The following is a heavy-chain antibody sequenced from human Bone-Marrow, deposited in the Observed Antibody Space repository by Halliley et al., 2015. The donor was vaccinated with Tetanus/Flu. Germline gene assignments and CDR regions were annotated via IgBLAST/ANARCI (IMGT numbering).Heavy chain of an antibody. D-gene: IGHD1-26*01. Sequence: QLVQSGAEVKKPGSSVKVSCKTSRATFSSNIFTWVRQVSGRGLEWMGAFIPTLRTTYYAQKYHGRVTITAYRSTSTTYMELSGLTSEDAAVYYCAALDLLGGGSDDWGQGTLVTVSS. J-gene: IGHJ4*02. V-gene: IGHV1-69*06. CDR3: AALDLLGGGSDD. CDR1: RATFSSNI. CDR2: FIPTLRTT.